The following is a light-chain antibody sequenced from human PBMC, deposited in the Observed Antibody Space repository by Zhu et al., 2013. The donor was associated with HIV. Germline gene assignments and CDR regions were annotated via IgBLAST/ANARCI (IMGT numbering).Light chain of an antibody. CDR3: QQRSKWPPT. CDR1: QSVSSY. CDR2: DAS. Sequence: EIVLTQSPATLSLSPGERATLSCRASQSVSSYLAWYQQKPGQSPRLLIYDASNRATGIPARFSGSGSATDFTLTISSLEPEDFAVYYCQQRSKWPPTFGQGTRLEIK. V-gene: IGKV3-11*01. J-gene: IGKJ5*01.